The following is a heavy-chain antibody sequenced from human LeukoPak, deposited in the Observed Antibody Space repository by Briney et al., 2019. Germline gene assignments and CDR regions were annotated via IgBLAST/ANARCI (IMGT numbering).Heavy chain of an antibody. Sequence: PGGSLRLSCAASGFNFSRNGMHWVRQAPGQGLEWVAFIRFDGTNKLYGASVRGRFIISRDNSKNTLYLQMNSLRAEDTAVYYCVRDFDDVNGDYYYIPEYWGRGMLVAVSS. V-gene: IGHV3-30*02. J-gene: IGHJ4*02. D-gene: IGHD3-22*01. CDR2: IRFDGTNK. CDR1: GFNFSRNG. CDR3: VRDFDDVNGDYYYIPEY.